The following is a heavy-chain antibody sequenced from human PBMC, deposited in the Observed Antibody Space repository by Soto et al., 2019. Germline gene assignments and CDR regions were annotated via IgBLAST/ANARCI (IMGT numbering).Heavy chain of an antibody. Sequence: AGGSLRLSCAASGFTFSSYGMHWVRQAPGKGLEWVAVISYDGSNKYYADSVKGRFTISRDNSKNTLYLQMNSLRAEDAAVYYCAKDALPPYSSRSRSGMDVWGQGTTVTVSS. CDR2: ISYDGSNK. CDR1: GFTFSSYG. D-gene: IGHD6-13*01. V-gene: IGHV3-30*18. CDR3: AKDALPPYSSRSRSGMDV. J-gene: IGHJ6*02.